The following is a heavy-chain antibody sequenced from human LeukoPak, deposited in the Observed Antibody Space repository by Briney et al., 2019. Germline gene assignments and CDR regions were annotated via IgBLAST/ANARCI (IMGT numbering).Heavy chain of an antibody. Sequence: PSESLSLTCAASGGFVSGHYRGWIRQPPGKGLQWIGNIRSTREKNYNPSLKSRVSISLGTSKSHLSLNWTSMFAADTAIYYCVGRDTGWNYLDYWGQGILVSVPS. CDR3: VGRDTGWNYLDY. CDR1: GGFVSGHY. CDR2: IRSTREK. D-gene: IGHD6-19*01. J-gene: IGHJ4*02. V-gene: IGHV4-4*08.